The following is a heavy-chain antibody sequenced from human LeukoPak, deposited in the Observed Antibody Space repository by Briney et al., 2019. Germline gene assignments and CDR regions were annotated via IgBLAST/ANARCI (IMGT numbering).Heavy chain of an antibody. Sequence: SETLSLTCTVSGGSISSYYWSWIRQPPGKGLEWVGYIYYSGSTNYNPSLKSQVTISVDTSKNQFSLKLSSVTAADTAVYYCARSLYSSSWYGYYGMDVWGKGTTVTVSS. CDR2: IYYSGST. CDR1: GGSISSYY. J-gene: IGHJ6*04. CDR3: ARSLYSSSWYGYYGMDV. D-gene: IGHD6-13*01. V-gene: IGHV4-59*01.